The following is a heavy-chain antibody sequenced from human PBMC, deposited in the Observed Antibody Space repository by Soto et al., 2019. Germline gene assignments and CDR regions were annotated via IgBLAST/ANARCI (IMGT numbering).Heavy chain of an antibody. D-gene: IGHD3-3*01. CDR3: AKGDYDFWSGYYWY. J-gene: IGHJ4*02. Sequence: GGSLRLSCAASGFTFSSYAMSWVRQAPGKGLEWVSAISGSGGSTYYADSVKGRFTISRDNSKNTLYLQMNSLRAEDTAVYYCAKGDYDFWSGYYWYWGQGTLVTVSS. CDR2: ISGSGGST. V-gene: IGHV3-23*01. CDR1: GFTFSSYA.